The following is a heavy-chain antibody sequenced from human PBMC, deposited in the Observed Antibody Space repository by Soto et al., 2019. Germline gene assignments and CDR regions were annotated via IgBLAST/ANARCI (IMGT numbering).Heavy chain of an antibody. J-gene: IGHJ4*02. CDR1: GGSISSSSYY. CDR2: IYYSGST. Sequence: SXTLSLTCTVSGGSISSSSYYWVWIRQPPGKGVEWIGSIYYSGSTYYNPSLKSRVTISVDTSKNQFSLKLSSVTAADTAVYYCARRTGYLDYWGQGTLVTVSS. CDR3: ARRTGYLDY. V-gene: IGHV4-39*07. D-gene: IGHD7-27*01.